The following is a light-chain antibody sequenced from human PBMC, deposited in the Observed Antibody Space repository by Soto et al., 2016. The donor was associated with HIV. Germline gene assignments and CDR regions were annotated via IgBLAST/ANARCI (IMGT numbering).Light chain of an antibody. V-gene: IGKV1-33*01. J-gene: IGKJ4*01. CDR1: QDISNY. Sequence: DIQMTQSPSSLSASVGDRVTITCQASQDISNYLNWYQQKPGKAPKLLIYDASNLETGVPSRFSGSGSGTDFTFTISSLQPEDIATYYCQQANSFLSFGGGTKVEIK. CDR2: DAS. CDR3: QQANSFLS.